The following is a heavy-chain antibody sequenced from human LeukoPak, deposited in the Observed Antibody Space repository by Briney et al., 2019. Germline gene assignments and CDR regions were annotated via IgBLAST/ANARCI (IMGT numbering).Heavy chain of an antibody. CDR1: NGPISSTSYY. CDR2: VYYSGTT. V-gene: IGHV4-39*01. D-gene: IGHD3-10*01. J-gene: IGHJ3*01. CDR3: ARQRQYGSGTYYNVLGAFDV. Sequence: PSETLSLTCTVSNGPISSTSYYWGWIRQSPGKGLEWIRSVYYSGTTQSNPSLKSRVTISIDTSKSQFSLKLTSVTAADTAVYYCARQRQYGSGTYYNVLGAFDVWGQGTMVTASS.